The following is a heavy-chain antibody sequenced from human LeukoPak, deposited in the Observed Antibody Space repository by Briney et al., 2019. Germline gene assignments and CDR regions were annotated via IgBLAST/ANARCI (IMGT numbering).Heavy chain of an antibody. Sequence: GGSLRLSCAASGFSASRNYMTWVRQAPGEGLEWVSAISGSGGSTYYADSVKGRFTISRDNSKNTLYLQMNSLRAEDTAVYYCATPHSSGKYWGQGTLVTVSS. D-gene: IGHD6-19*01. J-gene: IGHJ4*02. CDR3: ATPHSSGKY. CDR2: ISGSGGST. V-gene: IGHV3-23*01. CDR1: GFSASRNY.